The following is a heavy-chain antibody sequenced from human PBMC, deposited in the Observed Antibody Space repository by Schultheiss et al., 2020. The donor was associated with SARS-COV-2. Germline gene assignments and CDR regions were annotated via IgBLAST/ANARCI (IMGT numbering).Heavy chain of an antibody. CDR1: GFTFSSYA. D-gene: IGHD4-17*01. CDR3: AKNSDYGDYVPPIDYFDY. V-gene: IGHV3-23*01. Sequence: GGSLRLSCAASGFTFSSYAMSWVRQAPGKGLEWVSAISGSGGSTYYADSVKGRFTISGDNFKNTLYLQMNSLRAEDTAVYYCAKNSDYGDYVPPIDYFDYWGQGTLVTVSS. J-gene: IGHJ4*02. CDR2: ISGSGGST.